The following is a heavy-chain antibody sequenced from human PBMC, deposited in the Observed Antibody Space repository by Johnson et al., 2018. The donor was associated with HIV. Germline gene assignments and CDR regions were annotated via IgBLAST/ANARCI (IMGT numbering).Heavy chain of an antibody. CDR2: IKQDGTEK. CDR3: ARDGPWLQSQRDAFDV. V-gene: IGHV3-7*01. D-gene: IGHD5-24*01. CDR1: GFTFNSYA. J-gene: IGHJ3*01. Sequence: VQLVESGGGVVQPGRSLRLSCAASGFTFNSYAMHWVRQAPGKGLEWVANIKQDGTEKYYVGSVKGRFTISRDNAKNSLYLQMNSLRAEDTAVYYCARDGPWLQSQRDAFDVWGRGTMVTVSS.